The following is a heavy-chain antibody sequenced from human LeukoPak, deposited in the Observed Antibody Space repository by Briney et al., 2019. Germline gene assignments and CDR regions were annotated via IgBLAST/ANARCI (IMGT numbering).Heavy chain of an antibody. CDR3: ARGPPYGSGSYYSV. V-gene: IGHV4-31*03. J-gene: IGHJ4*02. D-gene: IGHD3-10*01. CDR2: IYHSGST. CDR1: GGSINSGSYY. Sequence: PSQTLSLTCTVSGGSINSGSYYWSWIRQHPGKGLEWIVYIYHSGSTYYNPSLKSRVTISVDTSKNQFSLKLSSVTAADTAVFYCARGPPYGSGSYYSVWGQGTLVTVSS.